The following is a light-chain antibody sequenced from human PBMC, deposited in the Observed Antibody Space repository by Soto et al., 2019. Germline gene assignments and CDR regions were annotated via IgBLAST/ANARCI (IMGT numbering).Light chain of an antibody. V-gene: IGKV3-20*01. Sequence: EIVFTQCPGTLSLSPGERSTLSCMAIQSVSSSYLAWYQQKPGQAPRLLIFGASRRATGIPDRFSGSGSGTEFTLTISSLQSEDFGIYYCQQYNNWPPTTFGQGTRLEIK. CDR3: QQYNNWPPTT. J-gene: IGKJ5*01. CDR2: GAS. CDR1: QSVSSSY.